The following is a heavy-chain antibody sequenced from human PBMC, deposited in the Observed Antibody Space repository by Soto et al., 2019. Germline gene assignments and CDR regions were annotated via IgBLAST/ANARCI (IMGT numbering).Heavy chain of an antibody. CDR1: GFTFSSYA. Sequence: GGALRLSCAASGFTFSSYAMHWVRQAPGKGLEWVAVISYDGSNKYYADSVKGRFTISRDNSKNTLYRQMNSLRAEDTAVYYGARESSWYGYYYYGMDVWGQGNTVTVSS. V-gene: IGHV3-30-3*01. J-gene: IGHJ6*02. CDR2: ISYDGSNK. D-gene: IGHD6-13*01. CDR3: ARESSWYGYYYYGMDV.